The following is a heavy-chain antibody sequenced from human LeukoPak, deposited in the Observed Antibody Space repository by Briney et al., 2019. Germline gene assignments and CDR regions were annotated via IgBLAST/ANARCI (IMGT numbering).Heavy chain of an antibody. CDR3: ARYITGTTFDHYFDY. CDR2: ISGSGGST. CDR1: GFTFSSYA. D-gene: IGHD1-7*01. V-gene: IGHV3-23*01. Sequence: GGSLRLSCAASGFTFSSYAMSWVRQAPGKGLEWVSAISGSGGSTYYADSVKGRFTISRDNSKNTLYLQMNSLRAEDTAVYYCARYITGTTFDHYFDYWGQGTLVTVSS. J-gene: IGHJ4*02.